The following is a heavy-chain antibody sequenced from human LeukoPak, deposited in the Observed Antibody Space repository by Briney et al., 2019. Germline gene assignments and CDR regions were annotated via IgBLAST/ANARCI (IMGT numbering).Heavy chain of an antibody. D-gene: IGHD6-19*01. CDR2: ISWNSGSI. V-gene: IGHV3-9*01. CDR3: AKDNRRHYTSGPNPDSLH. CDR1: GFIFNNYA. Sequence: PGGSLRLSCAGSGFIFNNYAMHWVRHPPGKGLEGVSGISWNSGSIDYADSVKGRFTISRDNAKNSLYLQMNSLRVEDTAFYYCAKDNRRHYTSGPNPDSLHWGQGALVTVSS. J-gene: IGHJ4*02.